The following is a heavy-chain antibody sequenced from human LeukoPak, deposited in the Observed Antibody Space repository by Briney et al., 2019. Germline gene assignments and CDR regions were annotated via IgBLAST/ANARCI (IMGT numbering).Heavy chain of an antibody. CDR1: GFTSSSYC. Sequence: GGSLRLSCAASGFTSSSYCMTWVRQAPRKGLEWVSYISGNSSTIYYADSLKGRFTISRDNAKNSLYLQMNSLRVEDTAFYYCARDRWFGESLPAHFEYWGQGTLVAVSS. D-gene: IGHD3-10*01. J-gene: IGHJ4*02. CDR3: ARDRWFGESLPAHFEY. CDR2: ISGNSSTI. V-gene: IGHV3-48*01.